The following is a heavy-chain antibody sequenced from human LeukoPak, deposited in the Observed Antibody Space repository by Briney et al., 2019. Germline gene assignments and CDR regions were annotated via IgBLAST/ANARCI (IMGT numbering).Heavy chain of an antibody. CDR2: MSNDGSIK. CDR1: GFTFSEYT. D-gene: IGHD3-3*01. V-gene: IGHV3-30-3*01. CDR3: AREFTIFGVVIRYDAFDV. Sequence: GGSLRLSCAASGFTFSEYTIHWVRQAPGKGLEWVAVMSNDGSIKKYANSVKGRFTISRDNSKSMLYLQMDSLRAEDTAVYYCAREFTIFGVVIRYDAFDVWGQGTMVTVSS. J-gene: IGHJ3*01.